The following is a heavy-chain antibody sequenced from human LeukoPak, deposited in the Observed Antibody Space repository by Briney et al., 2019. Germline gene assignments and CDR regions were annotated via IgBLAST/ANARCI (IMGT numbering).Heavy chain of an antibody. CDR1: GYTFTSYG. CDR2: ISAYNGST. V-gene: IGHV1-18*01. CDR3: ARDLGWLLRRYFDY. Sequence: GASVKVSCKASGYTFTSYGISWVRQAPGQGLEWMGWISAYNGSTNYAQKLQGRVTMTTDTSTSTAYMELRSLRSDDTAVYYCARDLGWLLRRYFDYWGQGTLVTVSS. D-gene: IGHD3-22*01. J-gene: IGHJ4*02.